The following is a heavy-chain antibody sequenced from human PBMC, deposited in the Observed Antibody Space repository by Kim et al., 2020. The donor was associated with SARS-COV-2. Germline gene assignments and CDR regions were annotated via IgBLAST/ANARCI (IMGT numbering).Heavy chain of an antibody. CDR3: LGGFYFDY. CDR2: NGNT. Sequence: NGNTVYSQKFQSRVTFTTDTSASTAYMELSFLRSEDSAVYYCLGGFYFDYWGQGTLVTVSS. V-gene: IGHV1-3*01. J-gene: IGHJ4*02. D-gene: IGHD3-16*01.